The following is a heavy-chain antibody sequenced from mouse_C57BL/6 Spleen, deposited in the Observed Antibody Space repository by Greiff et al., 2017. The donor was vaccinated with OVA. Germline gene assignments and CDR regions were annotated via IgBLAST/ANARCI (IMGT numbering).Heavy chain of an antibody. J-gene: IGHJ3*01. V-gene: IGHV1-82*01. CDR1: GYAFSSSW. CDR3: ARDYGSPPFAY. D-gene: IGHD1-1*01. Sequence: VQLQQSGPELVKPGASVKISCKASGYAFSSSWMNWVKQRPGKGLEWIGRIYPGDGDTNYNGKFKGKATLTADKSSSTAYMQLSSLTSEDSAVYFCARDYGSPPFAYWGQGTLVTVSA. CDR2: IYPGDGDT.